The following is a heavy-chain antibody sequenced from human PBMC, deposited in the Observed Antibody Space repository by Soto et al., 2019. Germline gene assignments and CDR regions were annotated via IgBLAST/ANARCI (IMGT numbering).Heavy chain of an antibody. CDR3: ARSWQGSSTYSGWFDP. J-gene: IGHJ5*02. V-gene: IGHV4-59*01. CDR1: GGSISSYY. D-gene: IGHD6-13*01. CDR2: MSNSGTT. Sequence: SETLSLTCTVSGGSISSYYWSWIRQPPGKGLEWIGFMSNSGTTSYNPSLKSRVTISVGTSKNQFSLKLRSVTAADMAVYYCARSWQGSSTYSGWFDPWGQGTLVTVSS.